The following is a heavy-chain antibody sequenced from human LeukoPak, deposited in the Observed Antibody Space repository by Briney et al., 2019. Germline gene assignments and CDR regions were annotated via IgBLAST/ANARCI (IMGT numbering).Heavy chain of an antibody. CDR2: INPNDGDT. J-gene: IGHJ4*02. CDR1: GYTFTDYY. V-gene: IGHV1-2*02. D-gene: IGHD2-2*01. Sequence: ASVKVSCKASGYTFTDYYMHWARQAPGQGFEWMGWINPNDGDTNYAQTFQGRVTMTRDTSISTAHMEVSRLRSDDTAVYYCARANFLYCSSSTCLFDYWGQGTLVTVSS. CDR3: ARANFLYCSSSTCLFDY.